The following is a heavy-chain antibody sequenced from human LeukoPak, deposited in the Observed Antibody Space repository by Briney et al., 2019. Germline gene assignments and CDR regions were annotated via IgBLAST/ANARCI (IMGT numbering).Heavy chain of an antibody. J-gene: IGHJ4*02. CDR2: ISAYNGNT. D-gene: IGHD3-22*01. CDR3: ALYYYDSSGYYPFDY. Sequence: EASVTVSCTASGYTFTSYGISWVRQAPGQGLEWMGWISAYNGNTNYAQKLQGRVTMTTDTSTSTAYMELRSLRSDDTAVYYCALYYYDSSGYYPFDYWGQGTLVTVSS. CDR1: GYTFTSYG. V-gene: IGHV1-18*01.